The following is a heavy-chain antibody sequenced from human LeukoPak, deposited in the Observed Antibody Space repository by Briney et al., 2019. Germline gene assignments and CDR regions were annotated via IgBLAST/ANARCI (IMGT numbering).Heavy chain of an antibody. CDR3: ARVPLHDASGRYYPH. V-gene: IGHV1-3*04. Sequence: ASVKVSCKASGYTFTSYAMHWVRRAPGQRLEWMGWINTGNGNTKSSQKFQDRVTLTRDTSASTAYMELNSLSSEDTAVYYCARVPLHDASGRYYPHWGQGTLVTVSS. J-gene: IGHJ1*01. CDR1: GYTFTSYA. CDR2: INTGNGNT. D-gene: IGHD3-22*01.